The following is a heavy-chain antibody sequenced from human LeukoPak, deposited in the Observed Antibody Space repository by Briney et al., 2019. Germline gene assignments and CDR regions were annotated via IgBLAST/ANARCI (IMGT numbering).Heavy chain of an antibody. Sequence: SGGSLRLSCAASGFMFSTYPTNWVRQAPGKGLEWVSTISGSGGSTYFADSVKGRFAVSRDNSKSTLFLQMNSLRAEDTAVYYCAKERTQTTSFDYWGQGTLVTVSS. CDR1: GFMFSTYP. CDR2: ISGSGGST. D-gene: IGHD2/OR15-2a*01. V-gene: IGHV3-23*01. J-gene: IGHJ4*02. CDR3: AKERTQTTSFDY.